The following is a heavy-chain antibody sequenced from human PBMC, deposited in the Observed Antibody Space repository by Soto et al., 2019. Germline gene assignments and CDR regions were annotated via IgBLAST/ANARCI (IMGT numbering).Heavy chain of an antibody. CDR2: ISDSGGST. Sequence: GGSLRLSCGASGFNFNNFAMSWVRQAPGKGLEWVSTISDSGGSTYYADSVKGRFTISRDNSKNTLYLQMNSLRAEDTAVYYCAKDPEYSSSWYATGYYFDYWGQGTLVTVSS. D-gene: IGHD6-13*01. CDR3: AKDPEYSSSWYATGYYFDY. CDR1: GFNFNNFA. J-gene: IGHJ4*02. V-gene: IGHV3-23*01.